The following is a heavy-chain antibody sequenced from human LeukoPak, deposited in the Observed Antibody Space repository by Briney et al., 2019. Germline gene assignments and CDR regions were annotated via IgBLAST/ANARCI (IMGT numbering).Heavy chain of an antibody. V-gene: IGHV3-23*01. CDR1: GFTFSNYC. CDR2: ISGSGDST. D-gene: IGHD4/OR15-4a*01. Sequence: GGSLRLSCAASGFTFSNYCVTWVRQAPGKALEWVSSISGSGDSTYYADAVNGRFTISRDNSKNTLYLQMNSLRVEDTAIYYCAKYGAPGWSGYLDYWGQGTLVTVSS. CDR3: AKYGAPGWSGYLDY. J-gene: IGHJ4*02.